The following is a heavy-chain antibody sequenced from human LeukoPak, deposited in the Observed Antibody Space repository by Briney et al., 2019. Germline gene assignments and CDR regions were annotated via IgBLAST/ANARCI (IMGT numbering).Heavy chain of an antibody. V-gene: IGHV3-11*01. D-gene: IGHD3-16*01. CDR2: ISNSGVNT. CDR1: GFTFSDYY. Sequence: GGSLRLSCAASGFTFSDYYMSWIRQAPGXGLEWVSYISNSGVNTYYADSVKGRFTISRDNARNSLFLLMDNLRAEDTAVYYCARPNLGHDYWSQGTLVTVSS. J-gene: IGHJ4*02. CDR3: ARPNLGHDY.